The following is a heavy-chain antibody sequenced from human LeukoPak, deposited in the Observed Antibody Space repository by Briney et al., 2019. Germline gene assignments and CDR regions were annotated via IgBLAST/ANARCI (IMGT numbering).Heavy chain of an antibody. CDR2: INPNSGGT. Sequence: ASVKVSCKASGYTFTSYGISWVRQAPGQGLEWMGWINPNSGGTNYAQKFQGRVTMTRDTSISTAYMELSRLTSDDTAVYYCARGGIPLIWYYFDSWGQGTLVTVSS. V-gene: IGHV1-2*02. CDR1: GYTFTSYG. J-gene: IGHJ4*02. D-gene: IGHD3-10*01. CDR3: ARGGIPLIWYYFDS.